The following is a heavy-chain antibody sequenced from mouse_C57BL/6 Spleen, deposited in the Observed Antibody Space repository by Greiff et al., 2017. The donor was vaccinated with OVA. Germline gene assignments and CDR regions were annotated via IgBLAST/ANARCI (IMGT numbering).Heavy chain of an antibody. D-gene: IGHD1-1*01. Sequence: QVQLKESGPELVKPGASVKISCKASGYAFSSSWMNWVKQRPGKGLEWIGRIYPGDGDTNYNGKFKGKATLTADKSSSTAYMQLSRLTSEDSAVYFCARESVAHCDYWGKGTTLTVSS. CDR1: GYAFSSSW. CDR3: ARESVAHCDY. J-gene: IGHJ2*01. CDR2: IYPGDGDT. V-gene: IGHV1-82*01.